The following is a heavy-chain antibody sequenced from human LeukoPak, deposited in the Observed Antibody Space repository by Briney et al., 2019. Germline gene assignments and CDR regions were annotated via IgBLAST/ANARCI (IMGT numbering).Heavy chain of an antibody. CDR2: IYHSGST. V-gene: IGHV4-4*02. Sequence: SGTLSLTCAVSGGSISSSNWRSWVRQPPGKGLEWIGEIYHSGSTNYNPSLKSRVTISVGKSKNQFSLKLSSVTAADTAVYYCARGRLFCSGGSCYRYGFDYWGQGTLVTVSS. CDR1: GGSISSSNW. J-gene: IGHJ4*02. CDR3: ARGRLFCSGGSCYRYGFDY. D-gene: IGHD2-15*01.